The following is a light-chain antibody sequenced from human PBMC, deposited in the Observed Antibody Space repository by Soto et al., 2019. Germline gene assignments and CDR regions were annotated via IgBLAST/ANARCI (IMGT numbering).Light chain of an antibody. CDR2: ANN. CDR3: QSYDSSLSGYV. V-gene: IGLV1-40*01. Sequence: QPVLTQPPSVSGAPGQRVTISCTGSSPNIGAGYDVHWYQQLPGTAPKLLIYANNNRPSGVPDRFAGSKSGTSVSLAITGLQSDDDADYYCQSYDSSLSGYVFGTGTKVTVL. CDR1: SPNIGAGYD. J-gene: IGLJ1*01.